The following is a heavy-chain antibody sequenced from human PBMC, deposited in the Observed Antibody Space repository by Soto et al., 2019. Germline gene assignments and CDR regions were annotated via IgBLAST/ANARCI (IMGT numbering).Heavy chain of an antibody. D-gene: IGHD1-26*01. CDR3: AREHYFGLDE. Sequence: EVQLVESGGGLVQPGGSLRLSCAASGFNFGGSWMTWVRQALGKGLEWLAKINPDGSGEYYVDSVKGRFTISRDNAESSLFFQMDSLRDEDTAVYFCAREHYFGLDEWGQGTLVTVSS. CDR2: INPDGSGE. J-gene: IGHJ1*01. V-gene: IGHV3-7*04. CDR1: GFNFGGSW.